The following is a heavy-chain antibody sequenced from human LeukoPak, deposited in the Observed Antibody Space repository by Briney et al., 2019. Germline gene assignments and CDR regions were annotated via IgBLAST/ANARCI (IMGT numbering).Heavy chain of an antibody. V-gene: IGHV3-33*06. Sequence: PGGSLRLSCAASGFTLSSYGMHWVRQAPGKGLEWVAVIWYDGSNKYYADSVKGRFTISRDNSKNTLNQQMNSLRAEDTAVYYCAKARRATDPYYYYMDVWGKGTTVTVSS. D-gene: IGHD5-12*01. CDR1: GFTLSSYG. CDR2: IWYDGSNK. J-gene: IGHJ6*03. CDR3: AKARRATDPYYYYMDV.